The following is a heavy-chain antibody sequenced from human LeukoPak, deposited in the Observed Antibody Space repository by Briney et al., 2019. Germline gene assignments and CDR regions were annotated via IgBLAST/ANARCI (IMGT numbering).Heavy chain of an antibody. CDR3: ARAPPYSSSWFPKDY. CDR1: GYSFTSYF. CDR2: INPRGGSS. D-gene: IGHD6-13*01. V-gene: IGHV1-46*01. J-gene: IGHJ4*02. Sequence: ASVKVSCKASGYSFTSYFIHWVRQAPGQGLEWMGIINPRGGSSRCAQKLQGRVTMTTDTSTSTAYMELRSLRSDDTAVYYCARAPPYSSSWFPKDYWGQGTLVTVSS.